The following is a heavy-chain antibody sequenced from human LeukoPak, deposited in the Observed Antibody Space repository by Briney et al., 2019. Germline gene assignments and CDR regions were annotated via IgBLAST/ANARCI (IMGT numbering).Heavy chain of an antibody. Sequence: GGSLRLSCAASGFDFSAHEMDWVRQAPRKGLEWLARIRNNGQGHTTEYAVSVRGRFVILRDDSSNSLHLQMNRLRTDDTAVYFCVQPSQGYFQNWGQGTLVTVSS. J-gene: IGHJ1*01. V-gene: IGHV3-72*01. CDR2: IRNNGQGHTT. CDR3: VQPSQGYFQN. D-gene: IGHD3-22*01. CDR1: GFDFSAHE.